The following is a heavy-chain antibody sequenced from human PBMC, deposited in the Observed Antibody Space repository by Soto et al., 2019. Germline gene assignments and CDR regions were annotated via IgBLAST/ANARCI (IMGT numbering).Heavy chain of an antibody. CDR2: ISAYNGNT. CDR3: ARDSPDGTEYFDS. J-gene: IGHJ4*02. CDR1: GYTFTSYG. Sequence: QVQLVQSGAEVKKPGASVKVSCKASGYTFTSYGISWVRQAPGQGLEWMGWISAYNGNTNYAQKPQGGVTMTTDTSQSKAYMEMRSVRSDDTAVYYCARDSPDGTEYFDSWGQGTLVTVSS. V-gene: IGHV1-18*01. D-gene: IGHD1-1*01.